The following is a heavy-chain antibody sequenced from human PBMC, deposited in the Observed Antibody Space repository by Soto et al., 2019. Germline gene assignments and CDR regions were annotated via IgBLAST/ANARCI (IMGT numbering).Heavy chain of an antibody. D-gene: IGHD1-26*01. Sequence: PGGSLRLSCAASGFTFSNYGMHWVRQAPGKGLEGVAIIWHDGNNKYYADSVRGRFIISRDNSKNRLYLQMNSLRAEDTAVYYCASDIVGASDSYGLDVWGQGTPVTVSS. CDR2: IWHDGNNK. J-gene: IGHJ6*02. CDR1: GFTFSNYG. V-gene: IGHV3-33*01. CDR3: ASDIVGASDSYGLDV.